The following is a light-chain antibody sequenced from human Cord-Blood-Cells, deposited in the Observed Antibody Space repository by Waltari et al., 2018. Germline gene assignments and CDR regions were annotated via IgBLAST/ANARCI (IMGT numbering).Light chain of an antibody. V-gene: IGLV2-11*01. CDR3: CSYAGSYTFV. CDR2: DVC. Sequence: QSALTQPRSVSGSPGQSVTISCTGTSSDVGGYNYVSWYQQHPGKAPKLMIYDVCKRPSGVPDRFSGSKSGNTASLTISGLQAEDEADYYCCSYAGSYTFVFGGGTKLTVL. J-gene: IGLJ3*02. CDR1: SSDVGGYNY.